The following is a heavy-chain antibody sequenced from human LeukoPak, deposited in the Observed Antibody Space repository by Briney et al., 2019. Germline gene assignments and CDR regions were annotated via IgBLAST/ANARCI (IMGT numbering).Heavy chain of an antibody. J-gene: IGHJ4*02. V-gene: IGHV3-30*03. CDR3: ATTMVRDLIFDY. Sequence: GGSLRLSCAASGFTFSSYGMHWVRQAPGKGLEWVAVISYDGSNKYYADSVKGRFTISRDNAKNSLYLQMNSLRAEDTAVYYCATTMVRDLIFDYWGQGTLVTVSS. CDR2: ISYDGSNK. CDR1: GFTFSSYG. D-gene: IGHD3-10*01.